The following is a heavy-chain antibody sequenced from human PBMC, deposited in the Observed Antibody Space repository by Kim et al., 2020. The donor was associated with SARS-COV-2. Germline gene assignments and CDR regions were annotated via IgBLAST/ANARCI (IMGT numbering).Heavy chain of an antibody. CDR2: INHSGST. CDR3: ARGRKGRYVDWFRPKQKSNDAFDI. CDR1: GGSFSGYY. J-gene: IGHJ3*02. D-gene: IGHD3-9*01. Sequence: SETLSLTCAVYGGSFSGYYWSWIRQPPGKGLEWIGEINHSGSTNYNPSLKSRVTISVDTSKNQFSLKLSSVTAADTAVYYCARGRKGRYVDWFRPKQKSNDAFDIWGQGTMVTVSS. V-gene: IGHV4-34*01.